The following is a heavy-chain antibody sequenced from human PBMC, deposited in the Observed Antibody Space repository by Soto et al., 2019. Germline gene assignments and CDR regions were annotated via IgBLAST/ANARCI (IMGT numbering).Heavy chain of an antibody. J-gene: IGHJ4*02. CDR1: GFTFSSYA. CDR3: AKEYAGPSISPGDHGYFGY. Sequence: PGGSLRLSCAASGFTFSSYAMSWVRQAPGKGLEWVSAISGSGDTTYHADSVKGRFTISRDNSKNTLYLQMNSLRVEDSAVYYCAKEYAGPSISPGDHGYFGYWGQGTLVTVSS. D-gene: IGHD2-8*01. V-gene: IGHV3-23*01. CDR2: ISGSGDTT.